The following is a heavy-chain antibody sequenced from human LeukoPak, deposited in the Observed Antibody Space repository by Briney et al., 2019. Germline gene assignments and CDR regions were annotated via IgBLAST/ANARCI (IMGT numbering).Heavy chain of an antibody. CDR3: AKDHYDYIGGTYRDFDY. V-gene: IGHV3-23*01. Sequence: GGSLRLSCAASGFTFSSSAMSWVRQAPGKGLEWVSAISNNGGYTYYADSVQGRFTISRDNSKNTLYLQMNSLRAEDTAVYYCAKDHYDYIGGTYRDFDYWGQGTLVTVPS. J-gene: IGHJ4*02. CDR1: GFTFSSSA. CDR2: ISNNGGYT. D-gene: IGHD3-16*02.